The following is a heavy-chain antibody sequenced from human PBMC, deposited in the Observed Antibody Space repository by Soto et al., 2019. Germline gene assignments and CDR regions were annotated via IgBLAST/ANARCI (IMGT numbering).Heavy chain of an antibody. Sequence: ASVKVSCKSSGYTFTAYGITWVRQAPGQGLEWLGWISGYNGNTNYAQKFQGRVTMTTDTSTSTAYMELRSLRSDDTAVYYCARDFGYYDSSGYPFDYWGQGTRVTVSS. J-gene: IGHJ4*02. CDR3: ARDFGYYDSSGYPFDY. D-gene: IGHD3-22*01. CDR1: GYTFTAYG. CDR2: ISGYNGNT. V-gene: IGHV1-18*01.